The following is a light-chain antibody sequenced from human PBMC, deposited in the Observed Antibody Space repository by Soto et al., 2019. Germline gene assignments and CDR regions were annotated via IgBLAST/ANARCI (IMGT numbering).Light chain of an antibody. CDR3: HVWDSSSDHVV. V-gene: IGLV3-21*04. Sequence: SYELTQPPSVSVAPGKTARITCGGNNIGSKSVHWYQQKPGQAPVLVIYYDTDRPSGIPERFSGSNSGNTATLTISRVEAGDEADYYCHVWDSSSDHVVFGRGTKVTVL. J-gene: IGLJ2*01. CDR2: YDT. CDR1: NIGSKS.